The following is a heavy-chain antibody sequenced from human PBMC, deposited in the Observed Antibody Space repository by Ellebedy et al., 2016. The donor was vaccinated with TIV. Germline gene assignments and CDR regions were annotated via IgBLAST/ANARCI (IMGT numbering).Heavy chain of an antibody. CDR1: GYTFTSYG. J-gene: IGHJ4*02. CDR2: ISAYNGNT. D-gene: IGHD2-15*01. Sequence: AASVKVSCKASGYTFTSYGISWVRQAPGQGLEWMGWISAYNGNTNYAQKLQGRVTMTTDTSTSTAYMELRSLRSDDTAVYYCARGAGYCSGGSCYWYFDYWGQGTLVTVSS. V-gene: IGHV1-18*01. CDR3: ARGAGYCSGGSCYWYFDY.